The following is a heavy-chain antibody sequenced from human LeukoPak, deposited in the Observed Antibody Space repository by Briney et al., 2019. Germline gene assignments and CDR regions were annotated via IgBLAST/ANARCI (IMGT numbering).Heavy chain of an antibody. V-gene: IGHV3-48*04. CDR3: ARSSGGNTRYVDL. J-gene: IGHJ2*01. CDR1: GFTFSSNS. CDR2: ISSTGGTI. Sequence: GGSLRLSCAASGFTFSSNSMNWVRQAPGKGLEWVSYISSTGGTIYYADSMKGRFTISRDNAKNSLYLQMNSLRVEDTAVYYCARSSGGNTRYVDLWGRGTLVTVSS. D-gene: IGHD3-22*01.